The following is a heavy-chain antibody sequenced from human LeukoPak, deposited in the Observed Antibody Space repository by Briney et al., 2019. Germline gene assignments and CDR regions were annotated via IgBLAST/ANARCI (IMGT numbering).Heavy chain of an antibody. D-gene: IGHD3-3*01. CDR2: INHSGST. J-gene: IGHJ5*02. CDR1: GGSFSGYY. CDR3: ARHGDFWSGYPSRFDP. Sequence: SETLSLTCAVYGGSFSGYYWSWIRQPPGKGLEWIGEINHSGSTNYNPSLKSRVTISVDTSKNQFSLKLSSVTAADTAVYYCARHGDFWSGYPSRFDPWGQGTLVTVSS. V-gene: IGHV4-34*01.